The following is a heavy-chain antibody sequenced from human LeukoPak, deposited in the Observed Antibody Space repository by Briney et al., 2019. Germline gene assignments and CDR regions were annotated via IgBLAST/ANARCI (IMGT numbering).Heavy chain of an antibody. CDR2: ISSSGSTI. D-gene: IGHD5-24*01. CDR3: AKFNRRDGYNSDY. Sequence: PGGSLRLSCAASGFSISSYEMNWVRQAPGKGLEWVSHISSSGSTIWYADSVKGRFTISRDNSKNTLYLQINSLRAEDTAVYYCAKFNRRDGYNSDYWGQGTLVTVSS. J-gene: IGHJ4*02. V-gene: IGHV3-48*03. CDR1: GFSISSYE.